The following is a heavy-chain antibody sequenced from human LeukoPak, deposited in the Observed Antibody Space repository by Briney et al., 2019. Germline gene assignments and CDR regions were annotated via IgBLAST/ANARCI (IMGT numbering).Heavy chain of an antibody. D-gene: IGHD2-15*01. Sequence: GGSLRLSCAASGFTFSSYWMSWVRQAPGKGLEWVANIKQDGSEKYYVDSVKGRFTISRDNAKNSLYLQMNSLRAEDTAVYYCAREYDYCSGGSCYPPGYWGQGTLVTVSS. CDR1: GFTFSSYW. CDR3: AREYDYCSGGSCYPPGY. J-gene: IGHJ4*02. V-gene: IGHV3-7*01. CDR2: IKQDGSEK.